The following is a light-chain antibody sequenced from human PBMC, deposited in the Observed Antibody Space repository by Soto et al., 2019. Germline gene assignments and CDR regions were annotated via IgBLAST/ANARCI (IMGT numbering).Light chain of an antibody. J-gene: IGKJ1*01. V-gene: IGKV3-11*01. Sequence: DNVLTQSPYTLSLSPGERATLSCRASQSVSTYLAWYQQKPGQGPRLLIYHASNRATGIPARFSGSGSGTDFTLTISSLAPEDFEVYYCQQRNNSPWTFGQGTKVDIK. CDR1: QSVSTY. CDR3: QQRNNSPWT. CDR2: HAS.